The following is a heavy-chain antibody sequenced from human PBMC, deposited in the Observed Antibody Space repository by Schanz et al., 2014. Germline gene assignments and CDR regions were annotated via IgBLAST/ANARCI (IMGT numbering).Heavy chain of an antibody. CDR2: INQDGSQK. V-gene: IGHV3-7*01. Sequence: EVQLVESGGGLVQPGGSLRLSCATSRLTFGNYWMSWVRQAPGKGLEWVANINQDGSQKYYVGSVKGRFTISRDNSKNTLYLQMNSLRAEDTAVYYCAKGSMAARPLLPTDYYFYGTDIWGQGTTVTVSS. CDR1: RLTFGNYW. D-gene: IGHD6-6*01. J-gene: IGHJ6*02. CDR3: AKGSMAARPLLPTDYYFYGTDI.